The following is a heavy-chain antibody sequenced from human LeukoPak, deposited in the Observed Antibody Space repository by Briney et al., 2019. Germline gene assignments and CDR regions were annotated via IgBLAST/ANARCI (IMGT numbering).Heavy chain of an antibody. CDR1: GGSISSLY. CDR3: ARHRAYSSSSPFDY. CDR2: IYYTGST. V-gene: IGHV4-59*08. J-gene: IGHJ4*02. Sequence: PSETLSLTCSVSGGSISSLYWIWIRQPPGKGLEWIGYIYYTGSTNYNPSLKSRVTMFVDMSKNQFSLRLSSVTAADTAVYYCARHRAYSSSSPFDYWGQGTLVTVSS. D-gene: IGHD6-6*01.